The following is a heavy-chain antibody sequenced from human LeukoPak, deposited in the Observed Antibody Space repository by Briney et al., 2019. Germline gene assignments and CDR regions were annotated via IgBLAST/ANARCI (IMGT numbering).Heavy chain of an antibody. CDR1: GGSISSYY. CDR2: IYTSGST. Sequence: SETLSLTCTVCGGSISSYYWSWIRQPPGKGLEWIGYIYTSGSTNYNPSLKSRVTISVDTSKNQFSLKLSSVTAADTAVYYCARRVGDYYDSSGYPNWFDPWGQGTLVTVSS. J-gene: IGHJ5*02. D-gene: IGHD3-22*01. V-gene: IGHV4-4*09. CDR3: ARRVGDYYDSSGYPNWFDP.